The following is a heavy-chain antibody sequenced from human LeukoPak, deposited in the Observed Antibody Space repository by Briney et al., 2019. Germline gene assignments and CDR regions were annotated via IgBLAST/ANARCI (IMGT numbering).Heavy chain of an antibody. CDR3: ARGLDNYDILTGYLN. Sequence: GGSLRLSCAASGFTFSSYAMSWVRQAPGKGLEWVALIRYDGSKKYYRDSVKGRFTISRDNSKNTLYLQMDSLRPEDTAMYYCARGLDNYDILTGYLNWGQGTPVAVSS. CDR1: GFTFSSYA. D-gene: IGHD3-9*01. CDR2: IRYDGSKK. V-gene: IGHV3-33*08. J-gene: IGHJ4*02.